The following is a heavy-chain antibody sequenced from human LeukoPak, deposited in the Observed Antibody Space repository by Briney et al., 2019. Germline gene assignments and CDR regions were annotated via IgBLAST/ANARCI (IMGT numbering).Heavy chain of an antibody. CDR2: IIPILGIA. D-gene: IGHD6-13*01. V-gene: IGHV1-69*04. Sequence: GASVKVSCKASGGTFSSYAISWVRQAPGQGLEWMGRIIPILGIANYAQKFQGRVTITADKSTSTAYMELSSLRSEDTAVYYCARDSLIAAAVPFDYWGQGTLVTVSS. CDR3: ARDSLIAAAVPFDY. CDR1: GGTFSSYA. J-gene: IGHJ4*02.